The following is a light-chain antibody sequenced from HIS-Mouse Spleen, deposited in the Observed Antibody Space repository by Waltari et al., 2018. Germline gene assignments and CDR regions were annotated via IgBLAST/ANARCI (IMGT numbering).Light chain of an antibody. Sequence: EIVFTQSPATLSLSPGERATLSCRASQRVSSYLAWYQQKPGQAPRLLIYDASNRATGIPARFSGSGSGTDFTLTISSLEPEDFAVYYWQQRSNWLTFGGGTKVEIK. CDR2: DAS. J-gene: IGKJ4*01. V-gene: IGKV3-11*01. CDR1: QRVSSY. CDR3: QQRSNWLT.